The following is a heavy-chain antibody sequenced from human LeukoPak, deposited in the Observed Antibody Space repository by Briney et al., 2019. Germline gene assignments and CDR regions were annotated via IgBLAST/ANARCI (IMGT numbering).Heavy chain of an antibody. Sequence: PGGSLRLSCAASGVTFRSYAMSWVRRAPGKGLEWVSSIDGSGYSTYYADSVKGRFTISGDNSKNILYLQMDSLRAEDTAVYYCARWLMGVTDFWGQGTLVTVSS. D-gene: IGHD3-10*01. CDR2: IDGSGYST. J-gene: IGHJ4*02. CDR3: ARWLMGVTDF. CDR1: GVTFRSYA. V-gene: IGHV3-23*01.